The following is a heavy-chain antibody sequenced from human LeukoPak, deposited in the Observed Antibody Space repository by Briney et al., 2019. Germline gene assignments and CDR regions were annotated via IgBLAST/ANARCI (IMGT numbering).Heavy chain of an antibody. D-gene: IGHD3-10*01. CDR1: VHTFTGYY. CDR2: INPNSGGT. Sequence: ASVKVSCKASVHTFTGYYMHWVRQAPTQGLEWMGWINPNSGGTNYAQKSQGRATMTRDTSISTAYMELSRLRSDDTAVYYCARATHTYYYGSGSYTLDYWGQGTLVTVSS. J-gene: IGHJ4*02. CDR3: ARATHTYYYGSGSYTLDY. V-gene: IGHV1-2*02.